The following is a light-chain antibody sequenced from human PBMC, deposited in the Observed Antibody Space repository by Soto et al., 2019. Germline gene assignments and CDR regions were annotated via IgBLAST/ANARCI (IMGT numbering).Light chain of an antibody. CDR2: GNS. Sequence: QSVLTQPPSVSGAPGQRVTISCTGSSSNIGAGYDVHWYQQLPGTAPKLLIYGNSNRPSGVPDQFSGSKSGTSASLVITGLQAEDEADYFCSSYAPSDVVFGGGTKLTVL. V-gene: IGLV1-40*01. CDR3: SSYAPSDVV. CDR1: SSNIGAGYD. J-gene: IGLJ2*01.